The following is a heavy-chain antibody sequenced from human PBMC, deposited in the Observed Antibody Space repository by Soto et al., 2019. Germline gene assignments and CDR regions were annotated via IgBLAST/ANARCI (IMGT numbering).Heavy chain of an antibody. CDR3: ARSLPGFDP. J-gene: IGHJ5*02. V-gene: IGHV1-18*01. Sequence: QVRLVHSETEVKKPGASVNVSCKASGYTFTSYTISWVRQAPGQGLEWMGWISANNGNTEFAQKFQDRLTMIADTTTSTAYLELRNLRPDDTAVYYCARSLPGFDPWGQGTLVAVSS. CDR2: ISANNGNT. CDR1: GYTFTSYT.